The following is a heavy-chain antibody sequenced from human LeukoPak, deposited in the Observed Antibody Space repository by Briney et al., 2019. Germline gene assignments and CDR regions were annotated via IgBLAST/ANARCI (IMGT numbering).Heavy chain of an antibody. CDR1: AFTFSNYW. D-gene: IGHD2-15*01. J-gene: IGHJ4*02. CDR3: ATYCGGGNCYSFAY. V-gene: IGHV3-7*01. Sequence: GGSLRLSCEASAFTFSNYWMAWVRQAPGKGLEWVANMNHDGNEKYYDESVKGRFTISRDNARKSLYLYMNSLRADDTAVYYCATYCGGGNCYSFAYWGRGTLVTVSS. CDR2: MNHDGNEK.